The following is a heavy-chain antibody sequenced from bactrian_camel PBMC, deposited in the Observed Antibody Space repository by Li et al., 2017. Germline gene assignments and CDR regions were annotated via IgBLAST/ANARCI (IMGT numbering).Heavy chain of an antibody. V-gene: IGHV3S53*01. CDR1: GISISTYC. CDR2: FGIVGPA. D-gene: IGHD7*01. CDR3: AADSGGNCWALRPPAYIY. Sequence: VQLVESGGGSVLAGVSLRLSCAISGISISTYCMAWFRQAPGKEREGVATFGIVGPARYAHSVKGRFTFPKDNAKNTVYLQMNTLRPEDTAMYYCAADSGGNCWALRPPAYIYWGQGTQVTVS. J-gene: IGHJ4*01.